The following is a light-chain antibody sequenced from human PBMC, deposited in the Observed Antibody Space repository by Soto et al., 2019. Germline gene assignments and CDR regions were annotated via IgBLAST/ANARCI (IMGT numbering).Light chain of an antibody. Sequence: DIVMTQSPATLSLSPGDRVTLSCRARQSVASYLAWYQQKPGQAPRLLIFSASTRATVIPARFSGSGSGTEFTRAIISLRSEDCAVYYFQQDVIWPPTFTLGQGTKLEIK. CDR1: QSVASY. CDR3: QQDVIWPPTFT. V-gene: IGKV3-15*01. J-gene: IGKJ2*01. CDR2: SAS.